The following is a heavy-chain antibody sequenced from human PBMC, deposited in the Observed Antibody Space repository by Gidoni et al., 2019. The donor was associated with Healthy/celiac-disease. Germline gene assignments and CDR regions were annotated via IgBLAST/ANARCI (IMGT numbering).Heavy chain of an antibody. J-gene: IGHJ4*02. Sequence: QVQLQESGPGLVKPSETLSLTCTVSGGSISSYYWSWIRQPPGKGLEWIGYIYYSGSTNYNPSLKSRVTISVDTSKNQFSLKLSSVTAADTAVYYCATISSSRYFDYWGQGTLVTVSS. CDR3: ATISSSRYFDY. CDR2: IYYSGST. CDR1: GGSISSYY. D-gene: IGHD6-6*01. V-gene: IGHV4-59*08.